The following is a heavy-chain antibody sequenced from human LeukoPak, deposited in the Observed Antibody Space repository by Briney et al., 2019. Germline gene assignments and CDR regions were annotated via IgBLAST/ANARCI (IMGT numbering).Heavy chain of an antibody. CDR3: AKRGYSYGPDYFDY. D-gene: IGHD5-18*01. CDR1: GFTFSNYA. CDR2: ISESGDST. J-gene: IGHJ4*02. Sequence: GGSLRLSCAASGFTFSNYAMSWVRQAPGKGLEWVSGISESGDSTSYTDSVKGRFTISRDNSKNTLYLQITSLRAEDTAVYYCAKRGYSYGPDYFDYWGQGALVTVSS. V-gene: IGHV3-23*01.